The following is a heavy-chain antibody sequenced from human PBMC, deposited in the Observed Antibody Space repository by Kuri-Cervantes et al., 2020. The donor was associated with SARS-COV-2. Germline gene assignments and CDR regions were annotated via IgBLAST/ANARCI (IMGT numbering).Heavy chain of an antibody. Sequence: GESLKISCAASGFTFRSYSMNWVRQAPGKGLEWVSSISITSSYIYYTDSVKGRFTISRDNAKNSLYLQMNSLRAEDTAVYYCSRDGSRYSTSSFNYYYYMDVWGKGTTVTVSS. J-gene: IGHJ6*03. D-gene: IGHD6-6*01. CDR2: ISITSSYI. CDR1: GFTFRSYS. V-gene: IGHV3-21*01. CDR3: SRDGSRYSTSSFNYYYYMDV.